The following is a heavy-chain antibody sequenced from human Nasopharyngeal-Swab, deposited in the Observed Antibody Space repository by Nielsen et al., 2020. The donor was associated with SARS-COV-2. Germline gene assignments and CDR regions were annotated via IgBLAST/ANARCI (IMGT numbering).Heavy chain of an antibody. V-gene: IGHV5-51*01. Sequence: GESLKISCKGSGYTFSNSWIGWVRQMPGKGLEWMGIIFPGDSDTRYSPSLEGQVTISADKSITTAYLQWTSLKASDTAMYYCVRRSSGDYGNSGFDFWGQGTPVTVSS. D-gene: IGHD3-22*01. CDR2: IFPGDSDT. CDR1: GYTFSNSW. CDR3: VRRSSGDYGNSGFDF. J-gene: IGHJ4*02.